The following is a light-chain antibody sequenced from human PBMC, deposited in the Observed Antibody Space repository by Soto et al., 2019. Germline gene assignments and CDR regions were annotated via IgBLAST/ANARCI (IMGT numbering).Light chain of an antibody. CDR3: MQSVDNLT. CDR2: EVS. J-gene: IGKJ2*01. Sequence: DVVMTQTPLSLSVTPGQSASISCTSSRSLLHSKGRTYLSWYVQKSGQTPQRLIHEVSVRFTGVPDRFSGSGSGTDFTLKISRVETEDAGIFSCMQSVDNLTCGQGTKLEIK. V-gene: IGKV2D-29*01. CDR1: RSLLHSKGRTY.